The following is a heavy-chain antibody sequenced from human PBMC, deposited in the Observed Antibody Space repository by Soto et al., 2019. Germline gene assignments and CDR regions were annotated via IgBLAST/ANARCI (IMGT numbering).Heavy chain of an antibody. D-gene: IGHD6-19*01. Sequence: PGESLKISCRGSGYIFNGYWIGWVRQLPGKGLEWMGVIYPGDSETIYSPSFRGQVIISADKSIRTAYLQWSSLKASDTGIYDCARREGTGWGDWGQGNQVTVSS. J-gene: IGHJ4*02. CDR3: ARREGTGWGD. CDR1: GYIFNGYW. V-gene: IGHV5-51*01. CDR2: IYPGDSET.